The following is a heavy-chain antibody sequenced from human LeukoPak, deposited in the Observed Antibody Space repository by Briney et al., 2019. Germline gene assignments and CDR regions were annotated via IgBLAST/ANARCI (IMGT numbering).Heavy chain of an antibody. V-gene: IGHV3-74*03. CDR2: IKSDGSDT. CDR3: VNYGWGRPA. Sequence: GGSLRLSCAASGFTFSNYWMHWVRQAPGKGLVWVSRIKSDGSDTTYADSVTGRFTISRDNAKNMLYLQMNSLRAEDTAVYYCVNYGWGRPAWGQGTLVTVSS. J-gene: IGHJ4*02. CDR1: GFTFSNYW. D-gene: IGHD3-10*01.